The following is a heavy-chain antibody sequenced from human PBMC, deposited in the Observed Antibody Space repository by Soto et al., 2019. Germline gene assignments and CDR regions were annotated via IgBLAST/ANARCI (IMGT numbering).Heavy chain of an antibody. D-gene: IGHD6-6*01. CDR2: ISGSGGSP. CDR3: AKDQGASLTASGPTDY. CDR1: GFTFSSYA. Sequence: EVQLLESGGGCAQPGGSLRLSCAASGFTFSSYAMSWVRQAPGKGLEWVSAISGSGGSPYYADSVKGRFTISRDNSKNTLYLQMNSLRAEDTAVYYCAKDQGASLTASGPTDYWGQGTLVSVSS. J-gene: IGHJ4*02. V-gene: IGHV3-23*01.